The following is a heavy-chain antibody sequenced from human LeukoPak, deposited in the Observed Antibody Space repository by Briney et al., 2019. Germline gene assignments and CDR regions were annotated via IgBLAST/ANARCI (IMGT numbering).Heavy chain of an antibody. V-gene: IGHV3-7*01. D-gene: IGHD3-10*01. Sequence: GGSLRLSCAASGFTFSSYWMSWVRQAPGKGPEWVANIKQDGSEKYYVDSVKGRFTISRDNAKNSLYLQMNSLRAEDTAVYYCARDSPKHYYGLYYYGMDVWGQGTTVTVSS. CDR3: ARDSPKHYYGLYYYGMDV. CDR1: GFTFSSYW. J-gene: IGHJ6*02. CDR2: IKQDGSEK.